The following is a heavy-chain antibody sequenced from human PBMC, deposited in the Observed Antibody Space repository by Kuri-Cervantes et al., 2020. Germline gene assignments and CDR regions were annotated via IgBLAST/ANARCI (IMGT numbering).Heavy chain of an antibody. Sequence: LSLTCAASGFTFSSYGMHWVRQAPGKGLDWVAVISYDGSNKYYADSVKGRFTISRDNSKNTLYLQMNSLRPEDTAVFYCVGGGLTFDYWGQGTLVTVSS. CDR2: ISYDGSNK. J-gene: IGHJ4*02. CDR1: GFTFSSYG. CDR3: VGGGLTFDY. V-gene: IGHV3-30*19. D-gene: IGHD2-15*01.